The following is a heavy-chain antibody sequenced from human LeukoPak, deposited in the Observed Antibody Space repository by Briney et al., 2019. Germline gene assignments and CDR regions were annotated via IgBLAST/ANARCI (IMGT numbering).Heavy chain of an antibody. CDR2: IYSSGST. V-gene: IGHV4-4*07. CDR3: ARDLFTSSCYRWFDP. D-gene: IGHD6-13*01. Sequence: WETLSLTCAVYGGSFSGYYWSWIRQPAGKGLEWIGRIYSSGSTNYNPSLKSRVTISEDTSKNQFSLKLTSVTAADTAVYYCARDLFTSSCYRWFDPWGQGTLVTVSS. CDR1: GGSFSGYY. J-gene: IGHJ5*02.